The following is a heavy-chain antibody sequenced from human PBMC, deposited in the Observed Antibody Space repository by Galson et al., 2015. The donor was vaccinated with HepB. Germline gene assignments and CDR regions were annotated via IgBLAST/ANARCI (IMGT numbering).Heavy chain of an antibody. J-gene: IGHJ4*02. CDR3: ARTPSGGQQANFGFYFDY. D-gene: IGHD3-16*01. CDR2: IDWDDDK. V-gene: IGHV2-70*01. CDR1: GFSLNTHGMC. Sequence: PALVKPTQTLTLTCTFSGFSLNTHGMCVTWIRQPPGKALEWLALIDWDDDKYYSPSLKTRLTISKDTSKNQVVLTLTNMDPVDTATYYCARTPSGGQQANFGFYFDYWGQGTLVTVSS.